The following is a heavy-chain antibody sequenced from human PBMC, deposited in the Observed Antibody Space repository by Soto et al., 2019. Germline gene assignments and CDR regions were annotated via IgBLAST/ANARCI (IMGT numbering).Heavy chain of an antibody. V-gene: IGHV6-1*01. Sequence: QVQLQQSGPGLVKPSQTLSLTCAISGDSVSSDNAAWDWIRQSPSRGLEWLGRTYYRSKWYHEYAVSLKSRITINPDTSKNQFSLQLNSVTPEDTAVYYCAGEATGSLYTWGQGTLVTVSS. CDR1: GDSVSSDNAA. D-gene: IGHD6-13*01. CDR3: AGEATGSLYT. J-gene: IGHJ4*02. CDR2: TYYRSKWYH.